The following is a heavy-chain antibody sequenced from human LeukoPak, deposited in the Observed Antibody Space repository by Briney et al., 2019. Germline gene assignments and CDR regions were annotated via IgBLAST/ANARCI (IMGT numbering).Heavy chain of an antibody. CDR3: ARVDWNYNFFDY. J-gene: IGHJ4*02. V-gene: IGHV4-31*03. CDR2: IYYSGST. Sequence: SQTLSLTCTVSGGSISSGGYYWSWIRQHPGTGLEWIGYIYYSGSTYYNPSLKSRVTISVDTSKNQFSLKLSSVTAADTAVYYCARVDWNYNFFDYWGQGTLVTVSS. CDR1: GGSISSGGYY. D-gene: IGHD1-7*01.